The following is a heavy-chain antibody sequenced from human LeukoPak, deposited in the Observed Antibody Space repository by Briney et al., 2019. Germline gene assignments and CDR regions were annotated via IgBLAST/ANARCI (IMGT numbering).Heavy chain of an antibody. CDR1: GYTFTSYG. CDR2: ISAYNGNT. Sequence: WASVKVSCKASGYTFTSYGISWVRQAPGQGLEWMGWISAYNGNTNYAQKLQGRVTMTTDTSTSTAYMELRGLRSDDTAVYYCALQLLGGYDQFDYWGQGTLVTVSS. J-gene: IGHJ4*02. D-gene: IGHD5-12*01. V-gene: IGHV1-18*04. CDR3: ALQLLGGYDQFDY.